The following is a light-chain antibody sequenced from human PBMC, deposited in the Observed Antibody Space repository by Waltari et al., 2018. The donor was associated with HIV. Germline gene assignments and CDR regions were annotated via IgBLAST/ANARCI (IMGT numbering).Light chain of an antibody. V-gene: IGLV1-40*01. J-gene: IGLJ1*01. CDR3: QSYDTSLSAYV. CDR2: GNT. CDR1: CANIGARYE. Sequence: QSVLAQPPSVPGAPGPRASISFPGSCANIGARYEVHWHQQLPGTAPKFLIYGNTNRPSVVPDRFSGSKSGSSASLAITGLQAEDEADYYCQSYDTSLSAYVFGTGTKVTVL.